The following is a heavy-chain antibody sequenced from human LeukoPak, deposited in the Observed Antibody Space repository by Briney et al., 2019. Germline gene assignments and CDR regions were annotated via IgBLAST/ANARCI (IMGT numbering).Heavy chain of an antibody. CDR2: INPSGGST. J-gene: IGHJ4*02. Sequence: GASVKVSCKASGYTFTSYYMHWVRQAPGQGLEWMGIINPSGGSTSYAQKFQGRVTMTRDMSTSTVYMELSSLRSEDTAVYYCARATSVAATPNLIDYWGQGTLVTVSS. CDR3: ARATSVAATPNLIDY. D-gene: IGHD2-15*01. CDR1: GYTFTSYY. V-gene: IGHV1-46*01.